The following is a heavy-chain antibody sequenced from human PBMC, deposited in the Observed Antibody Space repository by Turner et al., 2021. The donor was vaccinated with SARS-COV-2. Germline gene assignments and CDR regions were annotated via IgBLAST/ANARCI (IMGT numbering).Heavy chain of an antibody. J-gene: IGHJ4*02. CDR3: ARDPNSGDSL. CDR2: IKQDGSEK. Sequence: EEQLVESGGGLVQPGGSLRPSCTASGFTFSNWMHWVRQAPGKGLEWVANIKQDGSEKYFVDSVKGRFTISRDNAKNSLYLQMNSLRAEDTAVYYCARDPNSGDSLWGQGILVTVSS. V-gene: IGHV3-7*04. CDR1: GFTFSNW. D-gene: IGHD2-21*02.